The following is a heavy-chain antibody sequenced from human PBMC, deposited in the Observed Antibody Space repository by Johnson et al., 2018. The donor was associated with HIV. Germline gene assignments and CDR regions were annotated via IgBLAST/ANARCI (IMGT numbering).Heavy chain of an antibody. CDR3: ARGYILAGYSGAFDN. CDR2: INSDGSST. J-gene: IGHJ3*02. D-gene: IGHD3-9*01. CDR1: GFTFSTNW. V-gene: IGHV3-74*02. Sequence: MLLVESGGDLVQPGGSLRLSCVGSGFTFSTNWMHWVRQAPGKGLVWVSRINSDGSSTSYADSVKGRFTISRDNAKNTLYLQMNSLRAEDTAVYYCARGYILAGYSGAFDNWGQGTMVTVSS.